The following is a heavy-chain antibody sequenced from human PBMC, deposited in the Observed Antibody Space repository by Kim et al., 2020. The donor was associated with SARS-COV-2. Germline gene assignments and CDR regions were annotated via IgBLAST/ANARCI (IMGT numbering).Heavy chain of an antibody. CDR2: INPNSGGT. Sequence: ASVKVSCKASGYTFTGYYMHWVRQAPGQGLEWMGWINPNSGGTNYAQTFQGRVTMTRDTSISTAYMELSRLRSDDTAVYYCARLGDIVVVPAAIGIAAGEGFDYWGQGTLVTVSS. CDR1: GYTFTGYY. D-gene: IGHD2-2*01. J-gene: IGHJ4*02. CDR3: ARLGDIVVVPAAIGIAAGEGFDY. V-gene: IGHV1-2*02.